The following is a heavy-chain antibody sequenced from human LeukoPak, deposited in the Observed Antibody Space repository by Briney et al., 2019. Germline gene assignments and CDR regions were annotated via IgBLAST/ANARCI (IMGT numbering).Heavy chain of an antibody. CDR1: GHTFTSYD. D-gene: IGHD5-12*01. Sequence: ASVKVSCKASGHTFTSYDINWVRQAIGQGLEWMGWMNPDSGNTGSAQKFQGRVTMTRDTSISTAYMELSSLRSEDTAVYYCARGRYSGYEDYWGQGTLVTVSS. CDR2: MNPDSGNT. CDR3: ARGRYSGYEDY. J-gene: IGHJ4*02. V-gene: IGHV1-8*01.